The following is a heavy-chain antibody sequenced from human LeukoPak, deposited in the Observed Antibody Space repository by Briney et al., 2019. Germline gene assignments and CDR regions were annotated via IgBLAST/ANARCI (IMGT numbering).Heavy chain of an antibody. J-gene: IGHJ1*01. V-gene: IGHV1-18*01. D-gene: IGHD6-19*01. CDR2: ISAYNGNT. Sequence: ASVKVSCKASGYTFTSYGISWVRQAPGQGLEWMGWISAYNGNTNYAQKLQGRVTMTTDTSTSTAYMELRSLRSDDTAVYYCAREGGIAVAGQPAEYFQHWGQGTLVTVSS. CDR3: AREGGIAVAGQPAEYFQH. CDR1: GYTFTSYG.